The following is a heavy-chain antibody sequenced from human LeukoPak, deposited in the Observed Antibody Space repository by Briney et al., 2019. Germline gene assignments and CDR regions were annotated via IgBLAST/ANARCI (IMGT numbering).Heavy chain of an antibody. CDR1: GGSVSSGSYY. Sequence: SETLSLACTVSGGSVSSGSYYWSWIRQPPGKGLEWIGYIYYSGSTNYNPSLKSRVTISVDTSKNQFSLKLSSVTAADTAVYYCARGVGYCSGGSCYPNRRINWFGPWGQGTLVTVSS. CDR3: ARGVGYCSGGSCYPNRRINWFGP. J-gene: IGHJ5*02. D-gene: IGHD2-15*01. V-gene: IGHV4-61*01. CDR2: IYYSGST.